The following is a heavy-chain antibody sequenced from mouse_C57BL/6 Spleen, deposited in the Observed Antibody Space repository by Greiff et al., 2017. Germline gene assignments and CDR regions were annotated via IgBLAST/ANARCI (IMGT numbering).Heavy chain of an antibody. J-gene: IGHJ1*03. CDR2: ISSGSSTI. V-gene: IGHV5-17*01. CDR3: ARPSLLGYFDV. D-gene: IGHD1-1*01. Sequence: VQLQQSGGGLVKPGGSLKLSCAASGFTFSDYGMHWVRQAPEKGLEWVAYISSGSSTIYYADTVKGRFTISRDNAKNTLFLQMTSLRSEDTAMYYCARPSLLGYFDVWGTGTTVTVSS. CDR1: GFTFSDYG.